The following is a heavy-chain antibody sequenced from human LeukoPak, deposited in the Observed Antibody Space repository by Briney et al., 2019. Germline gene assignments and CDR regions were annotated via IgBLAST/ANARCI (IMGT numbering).Heavy chain of an antibody. CDR1: GFTFTSST. V-gene: IGHV1-58*02. CDR2: VVVGSGNT. Sequence: SVKVSCKASGFTFTSSTIQWVRQARGQRLEWIGWVVVGSGNTNYAQKFQERVIITRDMSTTTVYMELSSLRSEDTAVYYCAGTPWFGELTLDYWGQGTLVTVSS. J-gene: IGHJ4*02. CDR3: AGTPWFGELTLDY. D-gene: IGHD3-10*01.